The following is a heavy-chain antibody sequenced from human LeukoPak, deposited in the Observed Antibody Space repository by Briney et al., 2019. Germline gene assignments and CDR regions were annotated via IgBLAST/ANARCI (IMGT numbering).Heavy chain of an antibody. J-gene: IGHJ4*02. CDR2: IHYSGST. CDR3: AGTYYYDSSGYYRYSL. V-gene: IGHV4-59*11. Sequence: PSETLSLTCTVYGGSISSHYWSWIRQPPGKGLEWIGYIHYSGSTNYNPSLKSRVTISVDTSKNQFSLKLSSVTAADTAVYYCAGTYYYDSSGYYRYSLWGQGTLVTVSS. D-gene: IGHD3-22*01. CDR1: GGSISSHY.